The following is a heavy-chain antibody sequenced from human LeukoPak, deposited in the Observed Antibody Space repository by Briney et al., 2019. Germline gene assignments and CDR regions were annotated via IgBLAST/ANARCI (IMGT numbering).Heavy chain of an antibody. V-gene: IGHV1-8*03. CDR1: GYTFTSYD. D-gene: IGHD3-22*01. J-gene: IGHJ4*02. Sequence: GASVKVSCKASGYTFTSYDINWVRQATGQGLEWMGRMNPNSGNTGYAQKFQGRVTITRNTSISTAYMELSSLRSEDTAVYYCARYGKNYYDSSGYFSFDYWGQGTLVTVSS. CDR2: MNPNSGNT. CDR3: ARYGKNYYDSSGYFSFDY.